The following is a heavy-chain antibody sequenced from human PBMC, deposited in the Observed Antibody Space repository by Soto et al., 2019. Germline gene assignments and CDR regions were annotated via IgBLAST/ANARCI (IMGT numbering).Heavy chain of an antibody. CDR3: ARDEIGVQGDYYYYYYMDV. CDR2: IKQDGSEK. Sequence: GGSLRLSCAASGFTFSSYAMSWVRQAPGKGLEWVANIKQDGSEKYYVDSVKGRFTISRDNAKNSLYLQMNSLRAEDKAVYYCARDEIGVQGDYYYYYYMDVWGKGTTVTVSS. V-gene: IGHV3-7*01. CDR1: GFTFSSYA. J-gene: IGHJ6*03. D-gene: IGHD1-1*01.